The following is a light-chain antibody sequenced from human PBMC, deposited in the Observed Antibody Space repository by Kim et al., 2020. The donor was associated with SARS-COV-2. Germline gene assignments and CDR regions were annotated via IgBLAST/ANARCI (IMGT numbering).Light chain of an antibody. V-gene: IGLV1-47*01. Sequence: ELTQPPSASGTPGQRVTISCSGSSSNIGRNYVYWYQQIPGTTQQFPGTAPKLLIYKNNQRPSGVPDRFSGSKSGTSAYLDISGLRSEDEADYYCASWDDSLSAPVIFGGGTQLTVL. CDR2: KNN. CDR3: ASWDDSLSAPVI. J-gene: IGLJ2*01. CDR1: SSNIGRNY.